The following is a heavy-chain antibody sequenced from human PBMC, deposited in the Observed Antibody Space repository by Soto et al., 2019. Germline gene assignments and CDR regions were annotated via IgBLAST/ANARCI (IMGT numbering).Heavy chain of an antibody. J-gene: IGHJ6*02. CDR3: ARVRFLEWLLYGYYGMDV. V-gene: IGHV1-18*01. Sequence: ASVKVSCKASGYTFTDYCISWVRQAPGQGLEWMGWISNYNGNTNYAQNLQGRVTMTTDTSTSTVYMELRSLRSDDTAVYYCARVRFLEWLLYGYYGMDVWGQGTTVTVSS. D-gene: IGHD3-3*01. CDR1: GYTFTDYC. CDR2: ISNYNGNT.